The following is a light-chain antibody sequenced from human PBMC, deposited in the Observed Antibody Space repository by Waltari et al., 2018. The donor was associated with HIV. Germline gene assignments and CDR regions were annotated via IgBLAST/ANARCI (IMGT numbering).Light chain of an antibody. Sequence: SYELTQPPSVSVSPGQTARITCSGDALPKQYAYWYQQKPGQAPVGMIYKDSERPSGIPGRFSGSSSGTTVTLTISGVQAEDEADYYCQSADSSGTHYVFGTGTKVTVL. CDR1: ALPKQY. CDR3: QSADSSGTHYV. V-gene: IGLV3-25*03. CDR2: KDS. J-gene: IGLJ1*01.